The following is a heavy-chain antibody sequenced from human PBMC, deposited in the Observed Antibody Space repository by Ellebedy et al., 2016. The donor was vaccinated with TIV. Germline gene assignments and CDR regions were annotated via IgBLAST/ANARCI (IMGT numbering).Heavy chain of an antibody. CDR1: GISLRSYA. J-gene: IGHJ4*02. V-gene: IGHV3-23*01. Sequence: PGGSLRLSCAASGISLRSYAMSWVRQAPGKGLEWVSTIAGTGGTTYSRDSVKGRFTVSRDTSRNTLYLQMSSLRAEDTAVYYCAKLPVAYNWNYADDDWGQGTLVTVPS. CDR2: IAGTGGTT. D-gene: IGHD1-7*01. CDR3: AKLPVAYNWNYADDD.